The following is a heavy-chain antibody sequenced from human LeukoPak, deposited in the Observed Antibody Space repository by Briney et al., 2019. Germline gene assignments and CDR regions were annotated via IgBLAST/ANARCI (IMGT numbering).Heavy chain of an antibody. CDR2: ISAYNGNT. Sequence: ASVKVSCKASGYTFTSYGISWVRQAPGQGLEWMAWISAYNGNTNYAQNLQGRFTMTTDTSTTTAYMELRSLRSDDTAFYYCARRTYSSSSSLFDYWGQGTLVTVSS. D-gene: IGHD6-6*01. V-gene: IGHV1-18*01. CDR3: ARRTYSSSSSLFDY. J-gene: IGHJ4*02. CDR1: GYTFTSYG.